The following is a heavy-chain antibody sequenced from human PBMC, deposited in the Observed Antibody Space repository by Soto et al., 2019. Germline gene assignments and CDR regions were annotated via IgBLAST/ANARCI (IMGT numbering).Heavy chain of an antibody. Sequence: QLQLQESGSGLVKPSQTLSLTCAVSGGSISSGGYSWSWIRQPPGKGLEWIGYIYHSGSTSYTPSLNRRVTISVDRSKNQFTLKLSSVTAADTAVYYCAAGGGLPRYSWGQGTLVTVSS. CDR2: IYHSGST. V-gene: IGHV4-30-2*01. D-gene: IGHD5-12*01. J-gene: IGHJ4*02. CDR1: GGSISSGGYS. CDR3: AAGGGLPRYS.